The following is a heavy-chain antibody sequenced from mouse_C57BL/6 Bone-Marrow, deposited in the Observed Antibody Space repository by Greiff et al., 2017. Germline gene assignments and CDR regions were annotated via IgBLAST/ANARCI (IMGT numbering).Heavy chain of an antibody. J-gene: IGHJ3*01. D-gene: IGHD2-4*01. CDR2: IRLKSDNYAT. Sequence: EVQLVESGGGLVQPGGSMKLSCVASGFTFSNYWMNWVRQSPEKGLEWVAQIRLKSDNYATHYAESVKGRFTISRDDSKSSVYLQMNNLRAEDTGIYYCTAQIYYDYGGGFAYWGQGTLVTVSA. CDR3: TAQIYYDYGGGFAY. CDR1: GFTFSNYW. V-gene: IGHV6-3*01.